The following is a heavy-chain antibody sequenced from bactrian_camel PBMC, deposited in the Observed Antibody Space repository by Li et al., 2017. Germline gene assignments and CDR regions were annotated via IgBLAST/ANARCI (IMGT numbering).Heavy chain of an antibody. V-gene: IGHV3S26*01. J-gene: IGHJ4*01. D-gene: IGHD2*01. CDR2: IDSSDGST. CDR1: GGTYSHYC. Sequence: VQLVESGGGSVQAGGSLRLSCAASGGTYSHYCMAWFRQGPGKEREGVAIIDSSDGSTGYADSLKARFTISTDHSWGTRGTLFLQMNSLKPEDTAMYYCAANFGPYCSGPYLARWANFEGQGTQVTVS.